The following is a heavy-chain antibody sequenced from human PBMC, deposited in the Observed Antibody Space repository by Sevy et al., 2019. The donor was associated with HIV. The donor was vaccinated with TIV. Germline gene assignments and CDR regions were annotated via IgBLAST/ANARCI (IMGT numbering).Heavy chain of an antibody. J-gene: IGHJ4*02. V-gene: IGHV3-30-3*01. Sequence: GGSLRLSCAASGFAFTNYYAMHWVRQAPGKGLEWVALISFDESDKYYADSVKGRFTISRDNAKNSLYLQMNSLRAEDTAVYYCARANRGYSPDYWGQGTLVTVSS. D-gene: IGHD5-18*01. CDR3: ARANRGYSPDY. CDR1: GFAFTNYYA. CDR2: ISFDESDK.